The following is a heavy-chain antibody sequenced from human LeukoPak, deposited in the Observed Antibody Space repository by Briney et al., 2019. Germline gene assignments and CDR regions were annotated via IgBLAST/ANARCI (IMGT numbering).Heavy chain of an antibody. Sequence: ASVKVSCKASGYTFSDYYIHWVRQAPGQGLEWIGWINPKSGDLNYAQKFQGGVTMTRDTSSKTVYVELSRLRSDDTAVYFCARAAPAGYYYFMDVWGKGTTVTVSS. CDR3: ARAAPAGYYYFMDV. D-gene: IGHD2-15*01. CDR2: INPKSGDL. J-gene: IGHJ6*03. V-gene: IGHV1-2*02. CDR1: GYTFSDYY.